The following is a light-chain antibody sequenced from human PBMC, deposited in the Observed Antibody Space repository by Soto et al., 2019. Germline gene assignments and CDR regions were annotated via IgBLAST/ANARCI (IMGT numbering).Light chain of an antibody. V-gene: IGKV3-20*01. CDR1: ESVRSDF. CDR3: HQYADSPQT. CDR2: AAS. Sequence: EVVLTQSPGTLSLSPGERATLSCRASESVRSDFLAWYQQKPGQAPRLLIYAASTGATGIPGRFRGSGSGTDFTLTISSLEPVDSAVYFCHQYADSPQTFGQGTKVEIK. J-gene: IGKJ2*01.